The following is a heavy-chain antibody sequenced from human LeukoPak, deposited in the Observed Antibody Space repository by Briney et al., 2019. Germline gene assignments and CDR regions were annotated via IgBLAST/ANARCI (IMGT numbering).Heavy chain of an antibody. Sequence: GGSLRLSCAASGFTVSSYWMSWVRQAPGKGLEWVAVISYDGNNKYYADSVKGRFTISRDDSKNTLYLQMDNLRAEDTAVYYCAKYQRQWLPKGGFDYWGQGTLVTVSS. D-gene: IGHD6-19*01. V-gene: IGHV3-30*18. J-gene: IGHJ4*02. CDR2: ISYDGNNK. CDR3: AKYQRQWLPKGGFDY. CDR1: GFTVSSYW.